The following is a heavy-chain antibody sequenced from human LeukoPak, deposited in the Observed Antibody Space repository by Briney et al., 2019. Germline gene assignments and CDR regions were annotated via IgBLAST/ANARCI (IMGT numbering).Heavy chain of an antibody. J-gene: IGHJ4*02. CDR2: ISSSSSYI. CDR3: ARIDDYGDYVDY. Sequence: GGSLRLSCAASGFTFSSYSMNWVRQAPGKGLEWVSSISSSSSYIYYADSVKGRFTISRGNAKNSLYLQMNSLRAEDTAVYYCARIDDYGDYVDYWGQGTLVTVSS. CDR1: GFTFSSYS. V-gene: IGHV3-21*01. D-gene: IGHD4-17*01.